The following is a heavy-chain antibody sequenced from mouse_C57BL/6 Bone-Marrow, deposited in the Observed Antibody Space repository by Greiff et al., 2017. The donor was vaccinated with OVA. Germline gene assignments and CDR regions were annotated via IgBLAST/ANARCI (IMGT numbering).Heavy chain of an antibody. CDR1: GYTFTSYW. CDR2: IYPGDGDT. D-gene: IGHD2-5*01. J-gene: IGHJ2*01. CDR3: ASSIVAYDY. V-gene: IGHV1-82*01. Sequence: QVQLQQPGAELVKPGASVKMSCKASGYTFTSYWITWVKQRPGKGLEWIGRIYPGDGDTNYNGKFKGKATLTADKSSSTAYMQLSSLTSEDSAVYFCASSIVAYDYWGQGTTLTVSS.